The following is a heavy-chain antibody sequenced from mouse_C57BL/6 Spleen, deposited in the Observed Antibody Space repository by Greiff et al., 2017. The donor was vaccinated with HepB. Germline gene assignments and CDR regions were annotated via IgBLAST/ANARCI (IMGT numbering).Heavy chain of an antibody. D-gene: IGHD2-14*01. J-gene: IGHJ1*03. CDR3: ARWIWYERYFDG. Sequence: DVQLQESGPVLVKPGASVKMSCKASGYTFTDYYMNWVKQSHGKSLEWIGVINPYNGGTSYNQKFKGKATLTVDKSSSTAYMELNSLTSEDSAVYYCARWIWYERYFDGWGTGATVTVSS. V-gene: IGHV1-19*01. CDR2: INPYNGGT. CDR1: GYTFTDYY.